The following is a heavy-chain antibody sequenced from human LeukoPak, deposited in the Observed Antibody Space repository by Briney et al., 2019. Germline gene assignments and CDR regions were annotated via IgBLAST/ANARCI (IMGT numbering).Heavy chain of an antibody. Sequence: GGSLRLSCAASGFTVSSNYMSWVRQAPGKGLEWVSVIYSGGSTYYADSVKGRFTISRDSSKNTLYLQVNSLRAEDTAVYYCARTTRVGYFDYWGQGTLVTVSS. CDR3: ARTTRVGYFDY. CDR2: IYSGGST. CDR1: GFTVSSNY. V-gene: IGHV3-53*01. J-gene: IGHJ4*02. D-gene: IGHD4-17*01.